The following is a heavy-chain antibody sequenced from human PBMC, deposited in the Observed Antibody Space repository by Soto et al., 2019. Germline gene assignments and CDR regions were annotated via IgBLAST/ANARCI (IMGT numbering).Heavy chain of an antibody. CDR3: ARGRGRYSSGWSWFDP. CDR1: VYSFTSYW. CDR2: IDPSDSYT. J-gene: IGHJ5*02. D-gene: IGHD6-19*01. V-gene: IGHV5-10-1*01. Sequence: GESLKISCKGSVYSFTSYWISWVRQMPGKGLEWMGKIDPSDSYTNYTPSLESRVTISVDKSKNQFSLTLTSVTAADTAVYFCARGRGRYSSGWSWFDPWGQGILVTVSS.